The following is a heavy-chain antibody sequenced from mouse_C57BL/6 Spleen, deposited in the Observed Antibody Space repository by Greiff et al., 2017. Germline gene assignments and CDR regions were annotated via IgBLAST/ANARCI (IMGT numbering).Heavy chain of an antibody. CDR2: IHPNSGST. CDR1: GYTFTSYW. CDR3: AREGDYYGSSEGYYFDY. Sequence: QVQLQQPGAELVKPGASVKLSCKASGYTFTSYWMHWVKQRPGQGLEWIGMIHPNSGSTNYNEKFKSKATLTVDKSSSTAYMQLSSLTSEDSAVYYCAREGDYYGSSEGYYFDYWGQGTTLTVSS. V-gene: IGHV1-64*01. J-gene: IGHJ2*01. D-gene: IGHD1-1*01.